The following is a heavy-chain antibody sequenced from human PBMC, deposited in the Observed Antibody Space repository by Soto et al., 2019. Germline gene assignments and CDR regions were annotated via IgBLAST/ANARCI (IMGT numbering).Heavy chain of an antibody. Sequence: QVQLQESGPGLVKPSQTLSLTCTVSGDSVSSSSYYWSWIRQHPGKGLEWIGNIHHSGTTYYNPSLKSRITLSADTPKNQFSLRLSSVTPADTAVYYCASGLGYKAWGQGTLVTVSS. V-gene: IGHV4-31*03. CDR3: ASGLGYKA. J-gene: IGHJ5*02. CDR2: IHHSGTT. D-gene: IGHD5-12*01. CDR1: GDSVSSSSYY.